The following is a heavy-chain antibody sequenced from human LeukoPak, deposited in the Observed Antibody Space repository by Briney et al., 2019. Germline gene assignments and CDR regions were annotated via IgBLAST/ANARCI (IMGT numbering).Heavy chain of an antibody. D-gene: IGHD2-8*02. CDR2: MNPNSGNT. J-gene: IGHJ4*02. V-gene: IGHV1-8*01. CDR3: ARGRAWWCDAGSGDYFDY. Sequence: ASVKVSCKASGYTFTSYDINWVRQATGQGLEWMGWMNPNSGNTGYAQKFQGRVTMTRNTSISTAYMELSSLRSEDTAVYYCARGRAWWCDAGSGDYFDYWGQGTLVTVSS. CDR1: GYTFTSYD.